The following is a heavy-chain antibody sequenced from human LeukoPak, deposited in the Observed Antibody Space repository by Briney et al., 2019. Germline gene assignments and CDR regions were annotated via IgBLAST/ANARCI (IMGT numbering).Heavy chain of an antibody. J-gene: IGHJ3*02. D-gene: IGHD5/OR15-5a*01. CDR2: IGIGDDT. CDR1: GFTFRDYD. V-gene: IGHV3-13*01. Sequence: GGSLRLSCAASGFTFRDYDMHWVRQTPGRGLEWVSAIGIGDDTHYPDSVKGRFTISRKNAKNSLYPQMSSLRDGDTAMYYCVRGGIRVSGIDAFDIWGHGTMVTVSS. CDR3: VRGGIRVSGIDAFDI.